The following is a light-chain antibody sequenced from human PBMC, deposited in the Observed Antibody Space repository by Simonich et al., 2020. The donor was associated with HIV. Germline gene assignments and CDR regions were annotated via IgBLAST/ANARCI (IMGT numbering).Light chain of an antibody. V-gene: IGKV1-33*01. CDR3: QQYDNLPLT. CDR2: DAS. J-gene: IGKJ4*01. CDR1: QDINNY. Sequence: DIQMTQSPSSLSASVGDRVTITCQASQDINNYLNWYQQKPGKAPKLLLYDASNLETGVPSRFIGSGSGTDFTFTISSLQPEDIATYYCQQYDNLPLTFGGGTKVEIK.